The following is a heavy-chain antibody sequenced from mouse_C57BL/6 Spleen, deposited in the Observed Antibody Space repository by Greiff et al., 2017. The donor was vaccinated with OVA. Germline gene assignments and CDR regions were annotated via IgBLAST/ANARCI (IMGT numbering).Heavy chain of an antibody. D-gene: IGHD1-1*01. J-gene: IGHJ2*01. CDR3: ERGGYYGSSYRNYFDY. CDR2: ISDGGSYT. V-gene: IGHV5-4*01. CDR1: GFTFSSYA. Sequence: EVQLVESGGGLVKPGGSLKLSCAASGFTFSSYAMSWVRQTPEKRLEWVATISDGGSYTYYPDNVKGRFTISRDNAKNNLYLQMSHLKSEDTAMYYCERGGYYGSSYRNYFDYWGQGTTLTVSS.